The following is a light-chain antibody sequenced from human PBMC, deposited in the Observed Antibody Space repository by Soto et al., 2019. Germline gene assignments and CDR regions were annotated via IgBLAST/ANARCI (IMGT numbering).Light chain of an antibody. CDR2: DVS. CDR3: SSYTSSGTPYV. CDR1: NSDIGGYNY. Sequence: QSALTQPASVSGSPGQSITISCTGTNSDIGGYNYVSWYQHHPGKAPKLMIYDVSNRPSGVSNRFSGSKSANPASLTISGLQAEDEADYYCSSYTSSGTPYVFGTGTKLTVL. J-gene: IGLJ1*01. V-gene: IGLV2-14*03.